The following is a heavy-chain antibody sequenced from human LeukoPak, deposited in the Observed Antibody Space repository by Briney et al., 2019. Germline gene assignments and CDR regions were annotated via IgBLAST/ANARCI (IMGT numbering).Heavy chain of an antibody. CDR3: ARDRRRQVVVPAAIVGYYYYGMDV. CDR1: GGSFSGYY. Sequence: SETLSLTCAVYGGSFSGYYWSWIRQPPGKGLEWIGEINHSGSTNYNPSLKSRVTISVDTSKSQFSLKLSSVTAADTAVYYCARDRRRQVVVPAAIVGYYYYGMDVWGQGTTVTVSS. CDR2: INHSGST. V-gene: IGHV4-34*01. J-gene: IGHJ6*02. D-gene: IGHD2-2*01.